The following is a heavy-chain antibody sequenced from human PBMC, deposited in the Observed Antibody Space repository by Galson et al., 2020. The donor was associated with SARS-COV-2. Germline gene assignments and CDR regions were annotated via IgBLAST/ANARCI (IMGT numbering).Heavy chain of an antibody. CDR1: GFTFSSYG. D-gene: IGHD4-17*01. V-gene: IGHV3-33*01. CDR3: ARYYGDYYYYGMDV. CDR2: IWYDGSNK. J-gene: IGHJ6*02. Sequence: GGSLRLSCAASGFTFSSYGMHWVRQAPGKGLEWVAVIWYDGSNKYYADSVKGRFTISRDNSKNTLYLQMNSLRAEDTAVYYCARYYGDYYYYGMDVWGQGTTVTVSS.